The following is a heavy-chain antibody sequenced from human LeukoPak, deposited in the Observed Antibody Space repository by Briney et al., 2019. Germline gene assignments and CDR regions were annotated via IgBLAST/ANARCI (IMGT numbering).Heavy chain of an antibody. CDR3: ARGLPPSY. CDR1: GGSFSGYY. V-gene: IGHV4-34*01. Sequence: SETLSLTCAVYGGSFSGYYWSWIRQPPGKGLEWIGEINHSGSTNYNPSLKSRVTISVDTSKNQFSLKPSSVTAADTAVYYCARGLPPSYWGQGTLVTVSS. CDR2: INHSGST. J-gene: IGHJ4*02.